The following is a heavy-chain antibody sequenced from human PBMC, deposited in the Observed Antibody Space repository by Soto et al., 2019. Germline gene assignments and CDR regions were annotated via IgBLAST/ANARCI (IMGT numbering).Heavy chain of an antibody. D-gene: IGHD4-17*01. V-gene: IGHV4-59*08. CDR3: AITTVTTLGYFDY. CDR1: GGSISSYY. CDR2: IYYCGST. Sequence: SETLSLTCTVSGGSISSYYWSWIRQPPGKGLEWIGYIYYCGSTNYNPSLKSRVTISVDTSKNQFSLKLSSVTAADTAVYYCAITTVTTLGYFDYWGQGTLVTSPQ. J-gene: IGHJ4*02.